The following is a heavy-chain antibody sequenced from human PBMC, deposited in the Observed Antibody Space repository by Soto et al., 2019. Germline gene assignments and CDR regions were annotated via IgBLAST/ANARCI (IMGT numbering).Heavy chain of an antibody. J-gene: IGHJ4*02. V-gene: IGHV4-31*03. CDR1: GASISSGGYY. Sequence: SETLSLTCTVSGASISSGGYYWTWIRQHPGKGLEWIGYIYYSGSTYYNPSLESRVTISVDTSNNQFSLRLSSVTAADTAVYYCARQRRDFDYWDQGSLVTVSS. CDR3: ARQRRDFDY. D-gene: IGHD6-25*01. CDR2: IYYSGST.